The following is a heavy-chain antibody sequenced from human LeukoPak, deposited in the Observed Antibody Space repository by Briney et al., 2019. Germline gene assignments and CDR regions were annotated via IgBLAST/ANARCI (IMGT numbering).Heavy chain of an antibody. CDR3: AKDGFHRGYSGNGNWFDP. CDR2: IYSGGNT. J-gene: IGHJ5*02. V-gene: IGHV3-53*05. D-gene: IGHD5-12*01. CDR1: GFTVSSNS. Sequence: PGGSLRLSCTVSGFTVSSNSWSWVRQAPGKGLEWVSFIYSGGNTHYSDSVKGRFTISRDNYKNTVCLQMNSLRAEDTAVYYCAKDGFHRGYSGNGNWFDPWGQGTLVTVSS.